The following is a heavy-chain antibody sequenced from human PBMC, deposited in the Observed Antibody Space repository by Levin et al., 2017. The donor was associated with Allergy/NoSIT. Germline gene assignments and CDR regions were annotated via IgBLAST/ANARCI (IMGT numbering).Heavy chain of an antibody. CDR2: IYWDEDK. D-gene: IGHD3-10*01. Sequence: SGPTLVKPTQTLTLTCTFSGFSLSTSGVSVAWIRLPPGKALEWLALIYWDEDKRYNSSLKDRLTIAQDSSKGQVVLTMTNIDPMDTATSFCAHSAYPMNRGVLTHYFDYWGQGILVTVSS. CDR3: AHSAYPMNRGVLTHYFDY. CDR1: GFSLSTSGVS. J-gene: IGHJ4*02. V-gene: IGHV2-5*02.